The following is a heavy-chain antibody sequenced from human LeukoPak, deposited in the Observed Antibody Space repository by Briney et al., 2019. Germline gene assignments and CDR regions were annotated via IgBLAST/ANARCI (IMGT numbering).Heavy chain of an antibody. CDR2: VDPEDGET. Sequence: GASVKVSCKASGYTFTDYYMHWVQQAPGKGLEWMGRVDPEDGETIYAEKFQGRVTITADTSTDTAYMELSSLRSEDTAVHYCATVELELEEVNYFDYWGQGTLVTVSS. V-gene: IGHV1-69-2*01. J-gene: IGHJ4*02. CDR1: GYTFTDYY. CDR3: ATVELELEEVNYFDY. D-gene: IGHD1-7*01.